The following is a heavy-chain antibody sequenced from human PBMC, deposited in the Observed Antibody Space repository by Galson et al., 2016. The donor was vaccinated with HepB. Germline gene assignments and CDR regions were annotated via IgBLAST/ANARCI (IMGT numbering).Heavy chain of an antibody. J-gene: IGHJ4*02. V-gene: IGHV4-39*01. CDR2: MFYSGST. Sequence: SETLSLTCTVSGGSIVSSSYYWGWIRQPPGKGLDWIGNMFYSGSTYYNPSLKSRVTISVDTSRNQFSLQLTSLTAADTAVYYCARQSVGAFDYWGQGTLVTVSS. CDR1: GGSIVSSSYY. D-gene: IGHD1-26*01. CDR3: ARQSVGAFDY.